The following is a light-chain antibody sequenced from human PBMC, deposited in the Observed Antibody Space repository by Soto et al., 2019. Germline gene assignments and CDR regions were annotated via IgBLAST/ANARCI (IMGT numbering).Light chain of an antibody. CDR2: SND. CDR3: AAWDDGLNAVV. CDR1: SSNVGSNT. Sequence: QSVLTQPPSASGTPGQRVTVSCSGSSSNVGSNTVNWYQSLPGTAPKLLIYSNDQRPSGVPDRFSGSKSGTSASLAISGLQSEDEAGYYCAAWDDGLNAVVFGGGTKVTVL. J-gene: IGLJ2*01. V-gene: IGLV1-44*01.